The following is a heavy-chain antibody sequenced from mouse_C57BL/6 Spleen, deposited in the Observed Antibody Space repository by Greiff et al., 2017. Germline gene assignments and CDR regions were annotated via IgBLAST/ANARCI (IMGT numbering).Heavy chain of an antibody. CDR3: TRRSYSPFAY. Sequence: QVQLQQSGAELVRPGASVTLSCKASGYTFTDYEMHWVKQTPVHGLEWIGAIDPETGGTAYNQKFKGKAILTADKSSSTAYMELRSLTSADSAVYYCTRRSYSPFAYWGQGTLVTVSA. J-gene: IGHJ3*01. V-gene: IGHV1-15*01. CDR1: GYTFTDYE. CDR2: IDPETGGT. D-gene: IGHD2-10*01.